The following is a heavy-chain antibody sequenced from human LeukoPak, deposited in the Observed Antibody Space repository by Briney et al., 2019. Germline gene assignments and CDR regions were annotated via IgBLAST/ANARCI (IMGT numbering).Heavy chain of an antibody. D-gene: IGHD3-3*01. CDR2: ISGSGDST. J-gene: IGHJ2*01. V-gene: IGHV3-23*01. Sequence: GGSLRLSCAASGCTFTSHAVSWVRQAPGKGLKWTSAISGSGDSTYYADSVKGRFTISRDNSRNTVYLQMNSLRAEDTAVYYCARDFWDDFEYFDLWGRGTLVTVSS. CDR3: ARDFWDDFEYFDL. CDR1: GCTFTSHA.